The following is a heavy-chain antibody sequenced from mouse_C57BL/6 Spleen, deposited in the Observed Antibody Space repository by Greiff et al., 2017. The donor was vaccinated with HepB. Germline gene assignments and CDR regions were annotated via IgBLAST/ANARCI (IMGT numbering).Heavy chain of an antibody. Sequence: VQLVESGPELVKPGASVKISCKASGYAFSSSWMNWVKQRPGKGLEWIGRIYPGDGDTNYNGKFKGKATLTADKSSSTAYMQLSSLTSEDSAVYFSAPIYDGYYGAYWGQGTLVTVSA. CDR2: IYPGDGDT. J-gene: IGHJ3*01. V-gene: IGHV1-82*01. D-gene: IGHD2-3*01. CDR1: GYAFSSSW. CDR3: APIYDGYYGAY.